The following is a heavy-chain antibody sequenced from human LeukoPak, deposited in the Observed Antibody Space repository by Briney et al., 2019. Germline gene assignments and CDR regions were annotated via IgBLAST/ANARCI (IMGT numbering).Heavy chain of an antibody. D-gene: IGHD3-10*01. J-gene: IGHJ4*02. CDR2: LSYDGGDK. V-gene: IGHV3-30-3*01. CDR1: GFTFSSYA. Sequence: GRSLRLSCAASGFTFSSYAMHWVRQAPGKGLEWVAVLSYDGGDKYYTDSVKGRFTISRDNSRNTLYMQMDSLRAEDTAVYYCARVGFYASGPFSYFDYWGQGTLVTVSS. CDR3: ARVGFYASGPFSYFDY.